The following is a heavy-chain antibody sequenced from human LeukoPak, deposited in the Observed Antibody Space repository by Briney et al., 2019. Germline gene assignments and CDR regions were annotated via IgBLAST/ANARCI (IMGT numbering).Heavy chain of an antibody. CDR3: ARARRDGYNSAFDI. Sequence: PSETLSLTCTVSGGSISSYYWSWIRQPAGKGLEWIGRIYTSGSTNYNPSLKSRVTMSADTSKNQFSLKLSSVTAADTAVYYCARARRDGYNSAFDIWGQGTMVTVSS. CDR1: GGSISSYY. V-gene: IGHV4-4*07. D-gene: IGHD5-24*01. CDR2: IYTSGST. J-gene: IGHJ3*02.